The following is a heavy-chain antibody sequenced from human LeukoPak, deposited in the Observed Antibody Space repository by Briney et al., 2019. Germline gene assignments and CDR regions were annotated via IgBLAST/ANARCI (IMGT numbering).Heavy chain of an antibody. J-gene: IGHJ4*02. CDR3: ARQDIAAAGTGAYYFDY. D-gene: IGHD6-13*01. Sequence: SETLSLTCAVYGGSFSGYYWSWIRQPPGKGLEWIGSIYYSGSTYYNPSLKSRVTISVDTSKNQFSLKLSSVTAADTAVYYCARQDIAAAGTGAYYFDYWGQGTLVTVSS. CDR1: GGSFSGYY. V-gene: IGHV4-34*01. CDR2: IYYSGST.